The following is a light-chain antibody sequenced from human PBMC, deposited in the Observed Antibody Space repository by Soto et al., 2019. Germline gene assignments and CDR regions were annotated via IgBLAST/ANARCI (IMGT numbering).Light chain of an antibody. V-gene: IGLV1-44*01. CDR3: AAWDDSLNGRV. J-gene: IGLJ2*01. CDR1: SSNIGSNT. CDR2: GNN. Sequence: QSVLTQPPSASGTPGQRVTISCSGSSSNIGSNTVNWYRQLPGTAPKLLIYGNNQRPSGVPDRFSGSKSGTSASLAISGLQSGDETDYYCAAWDDSLNGRVFGGGTKLTVL.